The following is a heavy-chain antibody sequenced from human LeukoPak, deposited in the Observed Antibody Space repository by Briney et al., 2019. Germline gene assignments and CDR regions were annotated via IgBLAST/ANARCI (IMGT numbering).Heavy chain of an antibody. Sequence: GGSLRLSCAASGFTFSDSGMHWVRQAPGKGLEWVGRMRSKTQNYATAYAASVKGRFTISRDDSKNTAFLQMNSLKTEDTAVYYCTSYDDSSDLWGYWGQGTLVTVSS. CDR3: TSYDDSSDLWGY. D-gene: IGHD3-22*01. V-gene: IGHV3-73*01. CDR2: MRSKTQNYAT. CDR1: GFTFSDSG. J-gene: IGHJ4*02.